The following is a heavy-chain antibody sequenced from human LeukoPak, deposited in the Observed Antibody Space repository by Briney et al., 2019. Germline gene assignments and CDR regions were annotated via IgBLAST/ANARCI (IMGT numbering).Heavy chain of an antibody. CDR2: ISSSGSTA. J-gene: IGHJ4*02. CDR3: ASGYSYGLDY. V-gene: IGHV3-48*03. D-gene: IGHD5-18*01. Sequence: GGSLRLSCAASGFTFSSYEMQWVRQAPGKGLEWVSYISSSGSTAYYADSVKGRFTISRDNAKNSLYLQMNSLRAEDTAVYYCASGYSYGLDYWGQGTLVTVSS. CDR1: GFTFSSYE.